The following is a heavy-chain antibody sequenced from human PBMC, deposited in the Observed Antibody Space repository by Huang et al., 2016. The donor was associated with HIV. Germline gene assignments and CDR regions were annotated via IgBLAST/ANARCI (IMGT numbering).Heavy chain of an antibody. Sequence: QVQLVQSGAEVKKPGASVKVSCQASGYSFTGYYMHWVRQAPGQGLEWMGWINTKSGGINYAQKFQGRVTMTRDTSVNTAYMEVTELKSDDTAVYYCARAPPDVWGQGTTVTVSS. V-gene: IGHV1-2*02. CDR1: GYSFTGYY. J-gene: IGHJ6*02. CDR3: ARAPPDV. CDR2: INTKSGGI.